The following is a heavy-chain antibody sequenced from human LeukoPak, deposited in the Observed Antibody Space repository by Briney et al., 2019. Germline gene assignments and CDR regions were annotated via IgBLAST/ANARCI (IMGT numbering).Heavy chain of an antibody. Sequence: GGSLRLSCAASGFSLSTYAMSWVRQAPGKGPEWVSAISGAGGRTYYADSVKGRFTIPRDNSKNTLYLQMNSLRAEDTAVYYCAKKPKGVVGGPSSGWHATVDYWGQGTLVTVSS. D-gene: IGHD6-19*01. CDR1: GFSLSTYA. CDR2: ISGAGGRT. V-gene: IGHV3-23*01. J-gene: IGHJ4*02. CDR3: AKKPKGVVGGPSSGWHATVDY.